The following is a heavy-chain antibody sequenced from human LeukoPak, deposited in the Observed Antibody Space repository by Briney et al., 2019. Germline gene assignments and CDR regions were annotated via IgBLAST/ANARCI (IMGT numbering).Heavy chain of an antibody. CDR2: INSDGSST. V-gene: IGHV3-74*01. CDR3: AKDCDLEWIHPKKEGNAFDI. Sequence: PGGSLRLSCAASGFTFSSYWMHWVRQAPGKGLVWVSRINSDGSSTSYADSVKGRFTISRDNSKNTLYLQMNSLRAEDTAVYYCAKDCDLEWIHPKKEGNAFDIWGQGTMVTVSS. CDR1: GFTFSSYW. D-gene: IGHD5-18*01. J-gene: IGHJ3*02.